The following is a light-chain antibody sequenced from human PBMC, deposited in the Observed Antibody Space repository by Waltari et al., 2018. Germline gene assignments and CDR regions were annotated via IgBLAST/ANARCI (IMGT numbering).Light chain of an antibody. V-gene: IGKV3-11*01. CDR1: QSIGTY. CDR3: QQRDKWPIT. J-gene: IGKJ4*01. Sequence: DIALTQSRGTLSLSRGERATLACRASQSIGTYLGWYQQKPGQAPRRVIHDASNRATGIPVRFSGSGSGTDFTLTISSLEPEDSAVYFCQQRDKWPITFGGGTRVEVK. CDR2: DAS.